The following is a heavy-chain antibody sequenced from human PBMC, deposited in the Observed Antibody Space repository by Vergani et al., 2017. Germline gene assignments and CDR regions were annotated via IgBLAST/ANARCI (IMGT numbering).Heavy chain of an antibody. CDR1: GYTFTSYY. CDR3: AREPNVEMATTSYFDY. CDR2: INPSGGST. D-gene: IGHD5-24*01. Sequence: QVQLVQSGAEVKKPGASVKVSCKASGYTFTSYYMHWVRQATGQGLEWMGIINPSGGSTSYAQKFQGRVTMTRDTSTSTVYMELSSLRSEDTAVYYCAREPNVEMATTSYFDYWGQGTLVTVSS. V-gene: IGHV1-46*01. J-gene: IGHJ4*02.